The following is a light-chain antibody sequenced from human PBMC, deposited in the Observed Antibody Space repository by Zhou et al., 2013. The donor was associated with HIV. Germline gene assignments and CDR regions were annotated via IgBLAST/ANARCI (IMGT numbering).Light chain of an antibody. J-gene: IGKJ1*01. CDR2: GAS. Sequence: EFVLTQSPDTLSLSPGERATLSCRASQSVSSNYLAWFQQKPGQAPRLLIFGASNRATGIPDRFSGSGSGTDFTLTISRLEPEDFVIYYCQQYAISPXSFGQGTKVKSN. CDR3: QQYAISPXS. CDR1: QSVSSNY. V-gene: IGKV3-20*01.